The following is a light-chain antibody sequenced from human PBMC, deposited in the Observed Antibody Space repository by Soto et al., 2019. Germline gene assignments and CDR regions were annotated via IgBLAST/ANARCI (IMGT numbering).Light chain of an antibody. V-gene: IGLV2-14*01. J-gene: IGLJ3*02. Sequence: QSALTQPAAVSGSPGQTIIISCTGTSSDIGGSNSVSWYQQHPDRAPKLILFDVSHRPSKIPDRFSGSQSGTTAFLTISGLQAVDEADYYCSSSSTSGTLVVFGGGTKFTVL. CDR1: SSDIGGSNS. CDR2: DVS. CDR3: SSSSTSGTLVV.